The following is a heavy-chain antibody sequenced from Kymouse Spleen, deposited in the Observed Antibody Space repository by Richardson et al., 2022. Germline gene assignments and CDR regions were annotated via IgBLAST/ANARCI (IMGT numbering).Heavy chain of an antibody. CDR2: IYYSGST. V-gene: IGHV4-39*01. CDR3: ARLLRFLEGPSPYWYFDL. Sequence: QLQLQESGPGLVKPSETLSLTCTVSGGSISSSSYYWGWIRQPPGKGLEWIGSIYYSGSTYYNPSLKSRVTISVDTSKNQFSLKLSSVTAADTAVYYCARLLRFLEGPSPYWYFDLWGRGTLVTVSS. D-gene: IGHD3-3*01. CDR1: GGSISSSSYY. J-gene: IGHJ2*01.